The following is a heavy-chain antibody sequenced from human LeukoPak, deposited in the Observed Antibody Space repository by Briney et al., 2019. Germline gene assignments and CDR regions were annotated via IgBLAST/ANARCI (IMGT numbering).Heavy chain of an antibody. J-gene: IGHJ3*02. D-gene: IGHD4-11*01. CDR3: ARAVKSSGDAFDI. V-gene: IGHV3-21*01. Sequence: GGSLRLSCAASGFTFSSYTFNWVRQAPGKGLKWVSAISGDSRYIYYTDSVRGRFTISRDNAKNSLYLQMNSLRAEDTAVYYCARAVKSSGDAFDIWGQGTMVTVSS. CDR1: GFTFSSYT. CDR2: ISGDSRYI.